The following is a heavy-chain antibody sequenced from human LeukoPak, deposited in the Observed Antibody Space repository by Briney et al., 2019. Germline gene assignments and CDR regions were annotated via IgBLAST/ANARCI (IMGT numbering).Heavy chain of an antibody. CDR1: GYTFTSYG. D-gene: IGHD4-17*01. CDR2: IIPNFGTP. CDR3: ARQHFLYGDYQFFDY. Sequence: ASVKVSCKASGYTFTSYGITWVRQAPGQGLEWMGGIIPNFGTPNYAQKFQGRVTITADGSTSTVYMELSSLRSEDTAVYYCARQHFLYGDYQFFDYWGQGTLVTVSS. V-gene: IGHV1-69*13. J-gene: IGHJ4*02.